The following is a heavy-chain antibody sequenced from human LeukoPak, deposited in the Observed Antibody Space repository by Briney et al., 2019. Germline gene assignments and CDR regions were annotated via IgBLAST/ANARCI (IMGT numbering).Heavy chain of an antibody. Sequence: SGGSLRLSCAASGFTFSSYEMNWVRQAPGKGLEWVSYISSSGSTMYYADSVKGRFTISRDNAKNSLYLQMNSLRAEDTAVYYCARSIYDFWSGAPSYYFDYWGQGTLVTVSS. CDR1: GFTFSSYE. CDR2: ISSSGSTM. CDR3: ARSIYDFWSGAPSYYFDY. J-gene: IGHJ4*02. V-gene: IGHV3-48*03. D-gene: IGHD3-3*01.